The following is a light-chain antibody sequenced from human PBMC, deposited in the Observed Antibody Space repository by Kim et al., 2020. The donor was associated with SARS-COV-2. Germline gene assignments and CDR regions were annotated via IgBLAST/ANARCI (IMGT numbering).Light chain of an antibody. V-gene: IGKV3-20*01. CDR1: QSVSSSY. CDR2: GAS. Sequence: PGERATLSCRASQSVSSSYLAWYQQKPGQAPRLLIYGASSRATGIPDRFSGSGSGTDFTLTITRLETEDFAVYFCQQFGVTRWTFGQGTKE. CDR3: QQFGVTRWT. J-gene: IGKJ1*01.